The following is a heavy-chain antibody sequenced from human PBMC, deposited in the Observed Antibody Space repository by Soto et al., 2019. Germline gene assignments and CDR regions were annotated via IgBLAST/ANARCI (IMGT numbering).Heavy chain of an antibody. V-gene: IGHV3-11*01. J-gene: IGHJ4*02. D-gene: IGHD2-2*01. CDR1: GFIFSDYY. CDR2: ISSSGSTK. Sequence: GGSLRLSCAASGFIFSDYYMSWIRQAPGKGLEWVSYISSSGSTKNYADSVKGRFTISRDNAKNSLYLQMNSLRAEDTAVCYCARDPYCSSTSCYRSGYWGQGTLLTVSS. CDR3: ARDPYCSSTSCYRSGY.